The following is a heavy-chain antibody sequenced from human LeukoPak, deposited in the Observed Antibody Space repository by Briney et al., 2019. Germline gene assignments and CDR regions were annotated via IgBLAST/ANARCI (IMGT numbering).Heavy chain of an antibody. CDR1: GFTFGDYA. D-gene: IGHD1-26*01. V-gene: IGHV3-49*03. Sequence: GGSLRLSCTASGFTFGDYAMSWFRQAPGKGLEWVGFIRSKAYGGTTEYAASVKGRFTISRDDSKSIAYLQMNSLKTEDTAVYYCTSERDSTTHFYYYYYMDVWGKGTTVTVSS. J-gene: IGHJ6*03. CDR2: IRSKAYGGTT. CDR3: TSERDSTTHFYYYYYMDV.